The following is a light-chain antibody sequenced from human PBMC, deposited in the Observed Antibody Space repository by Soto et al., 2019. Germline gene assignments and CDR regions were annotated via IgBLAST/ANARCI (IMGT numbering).Light chain of an antibody. CDR3: QQYGSSPPWT. J-gene: IGKJ1*01. CDR2: GAS. CDR1: QSISSSY. Sequence: EIVLTQSPGTVSLSPGERATLSCRASQSISSSYLAWYQQKPGQAPRLLIYGASSRATGIPDRFSGSGSGTDFTLTISRLEPEDCAVYYCQQYGSSPPWTFGQGTKVDIK. V-gene: IGKV3-20*01.